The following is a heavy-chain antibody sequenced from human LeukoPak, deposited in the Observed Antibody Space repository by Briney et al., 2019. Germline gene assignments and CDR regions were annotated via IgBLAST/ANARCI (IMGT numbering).Heavy chain of an antibody. CDR2: INPSGGTT. CDR3: ATSHPTYRIAAAGRGDY. V-gene: IGHV1-46*01. J-gene: IGHJ4*02. Sequence: GASVKVSCKASGYTFTSYYIHWVRQAPGQGLEWMGIINPSGGTTSYAQKFQGRVTMTEDTSTDTAYMELSSLRSEDTAVYYCATSHPTYRIAAAGRGDYWGQGTLVTVSS. D-gene: IGHD6-13*01. CDR1: GYTFTSYY.